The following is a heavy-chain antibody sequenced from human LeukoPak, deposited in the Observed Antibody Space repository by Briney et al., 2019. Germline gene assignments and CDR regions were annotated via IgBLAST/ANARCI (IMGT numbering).Heavy chain of an antibody. D-gene: IGHD2-15*01. Sequence: KPSETLSLTCTVSGGSISDFYWSWIRQPPGKGLEWIGYIYYTGSTNYNPSLKSRVTISVDTSKNQFSLKLSSVTAADTAVYYCARGVVAAPQTFDYWGQGTLVAVS. CDR3: ARGVVAAPQTFDY. J-gene: IGHJ4*02. V-gene: IGHV4-59*01. CDR1: GGSISDFY. CDR2: IYYTGST.